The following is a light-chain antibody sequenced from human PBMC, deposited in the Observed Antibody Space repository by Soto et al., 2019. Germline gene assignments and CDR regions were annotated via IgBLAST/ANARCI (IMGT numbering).Light chain of an antibody. Sequence: DIQMTQSPSTLSSSVGDRVTITCRASQSVSAWLAWYQQKPGKAPELLIYSASTVETGVPSRFSGSGSETVFTLIISSLRDDDVATYCCQQYESYPLTFGGGTKIEIK. CDR2: SAS. J-gene: IGKJ4*01. CDR1: QSVSAW. V-gene: IGKV1-5*03. CDR3: QQYESYPLT.